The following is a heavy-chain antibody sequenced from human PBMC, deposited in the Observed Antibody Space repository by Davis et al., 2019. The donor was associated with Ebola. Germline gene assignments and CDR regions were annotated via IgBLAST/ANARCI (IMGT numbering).Heavy chain of an antibody. Sequence: GGSLRLSCAASGFTFSNYAMNWVRQAPGKGLEWVAVISYDGSNKYYADSVKGRFTISRDNSKNTLYLQMNSLRPEDTALYYCARMELRGDSGSAFDIWGQGTMVTVSS. J-gene: IGHJ3*02. D-gene: IGHD1-7*01. CDR2: ISYDGSNK. CDR1: GFTFSNYA. CDR3: ARMELRGDSGSAFDI. V-gene: IGHV3-30-3*01.